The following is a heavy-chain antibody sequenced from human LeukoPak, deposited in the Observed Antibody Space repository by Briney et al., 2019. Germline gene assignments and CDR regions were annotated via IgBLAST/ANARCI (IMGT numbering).Heavy chain of an antibody. CDR1: GGSFSGYY. J-gene: IGHJ4*02. V-gene: IGHV4-34*01. Sequence: SETLSLTCAVYGGSFSGYYWSWIRQPPGKGLEWIGEINHGGSTNYNPSLKSRVTISVDTSKNQFSLKLRSVTAADTAVYYCARTAFWSGYLDYWGQGTLVTVSS. CDR2: INHGGST. CDR3: ARTAFWSGYLDY. D-gene: IGHD3-3*01.